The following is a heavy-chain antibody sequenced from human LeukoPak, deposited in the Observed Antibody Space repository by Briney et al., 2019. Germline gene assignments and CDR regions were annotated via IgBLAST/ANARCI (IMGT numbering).Heavy chain of an antibody. CDR3: ARGSGLQLFGAVGYYYMDV. D-gene: IGHD5-24*01. V-gene: IGHV1-69*13. Sequence: SVKVSCKASGGTFSSYAISWVRQAPGQGLEWMGGIIPIFGTASYAQKFQGRVTITADESTSTAYMELSSLRSEDTAVYYCARGSGLQLFGAVGYYYMDVWGKGTTVTVSS. CDR2: IIPIFGTA. CDR1: GGTFSSYA. J-gene: IGHJ6*03.